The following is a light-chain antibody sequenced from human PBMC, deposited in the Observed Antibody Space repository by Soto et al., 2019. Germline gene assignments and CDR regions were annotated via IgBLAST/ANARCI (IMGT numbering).Light chain of an antibody. J-gene: IGKJ2*01. CDR1: QGISQD. V-gene: IGKV1-33*01. CDR3: QQYYSLPYT. Sequence: DIQMTQSPSSLSAFVGDRVTITCQASQGISQDLNWYQQRPGEAPKLLIYAASILETGISSRFSGSGSQTYFTFTISNLQPEDVAIYYCQQYYSLPYTFGQGTKLEI. CDR2: AAS.